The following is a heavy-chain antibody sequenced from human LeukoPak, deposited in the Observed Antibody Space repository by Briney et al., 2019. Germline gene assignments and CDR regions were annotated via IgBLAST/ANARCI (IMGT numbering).Heavy chain of an antibody. CDR2: IYYSGST. Sequence: SETLSLTCTVSGGSISSYCWSWIRQPPGKGLEWIGYIYYSGSTNYNPSLKSRVTISVDTSKNQFSLKLSSVTAADTAVYYCARVGSSHYYYYGMDVWGQGTTVTVSS. CDR1: GGSISSYC. J-gene: IGHJ6*02. CDR3: ARVGSSHYYYYGMDV. V-gene: IGHV4-59*01. D-gene: IGHD3-10*01.